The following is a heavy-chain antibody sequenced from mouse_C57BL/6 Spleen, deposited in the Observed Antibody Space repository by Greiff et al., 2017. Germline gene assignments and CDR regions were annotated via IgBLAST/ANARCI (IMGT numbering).Heavy chain of an antibody. Sequence: EVKLQESGPGLVKPSQSLSLTCSVTGYSITSGYYWNWIRQFPGNKLEWMGYISYDGSNNYNPSLKNRISITRDTSKNQFFLKLNSVTTEDTATYYCARKGLTGTYFDVWGTGTTVTVSS. CDR1: GYSITSGYY. D-gene: IGHD4-1*01. CDR3: ARKGLTGTYFDV. J-gene: IGHJ1*03. CDR2: ISYDGSN. V-gene: IGHV3-6*01.